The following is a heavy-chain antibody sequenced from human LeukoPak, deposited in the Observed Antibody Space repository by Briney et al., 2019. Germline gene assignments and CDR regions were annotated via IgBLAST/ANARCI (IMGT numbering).Heavy chain of an antibody. CDR1: GGSISSFY. Sequence: SETLSLTCTVSGGSISSFYWSWIRQPPGKGPEWIGYIYYSGSTNYNPSLKSRLTISVDTSKNQFSLKRRSVTAADTAVYYCARGVTGGWYGDFQHWGQGTLVTVSS. CDR2: IYYSGST. CDR3: ARGVTGGWYGDFQH. D-gene: IGHD6-19*01. V-gene: IGHV4-59*08. J-gene: IGHJ1*01.